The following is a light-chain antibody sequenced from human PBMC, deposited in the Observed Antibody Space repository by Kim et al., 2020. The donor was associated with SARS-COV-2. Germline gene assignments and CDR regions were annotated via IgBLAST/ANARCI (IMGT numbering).Light chain of an antibody. CDR3: QSYDSSNQGV. CDR1: SGSIASNY. CDR2: EDN. Sequence: NFTLTQPHSVSESPGKTVTISCTRSSGSIASNYVQWYQQRPGSAPTTVIYEDNQRPSGVPDRFPGSIDSSSNSASLTISGLKTEDEADYYCQSYDSSNQGVFGGGTQLTVL. V-gene: IGLV6-57*04. J-gene: IGLJ3*02.